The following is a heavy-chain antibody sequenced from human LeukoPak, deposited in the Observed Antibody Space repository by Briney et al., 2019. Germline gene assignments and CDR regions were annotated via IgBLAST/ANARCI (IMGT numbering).Heavy chain of an antibody. D-gene: IGHD3-22*01. Sequence: GGSLRLSCAASGFTFSSYSMNWVRQAPGKGLEWVSSISSSSSYIYYADSVKGRFTISRDNAKNSLHLQMNSLRAEDTAVYYCARDGLPLYDSSGYYYGHFDYWGQGTLVTVSS. J-gene: IGHJ4*02. CDR1: GFTFSSYS. CDR2: ISSSSSYI. V-gene: IGHV3-21*01. CDR3: ARDGLPLYDSSGYYYGHFDY.